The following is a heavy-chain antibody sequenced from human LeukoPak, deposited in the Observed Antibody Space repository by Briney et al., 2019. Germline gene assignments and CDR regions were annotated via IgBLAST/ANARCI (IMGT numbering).Heavy chain of an antibody. D-gene: IGHD4-11*01. V-gene: IGHV3-74*01. CDR3: ARGYSDYYYLDS. CDR2: SNTDGSST. Sequence: GGSLRLSCAASGFTFSRYWMHWVRQAPGKGLVWVSRSNTDGSSTNYADSVKGRFTISRDNAKSTLYLQMNSLRAEDTAVYYCARGYSDYYYLDSWGQGTLVTVSS. CDR1: GFTFSRYW. J-gene: IGHJ4*02.